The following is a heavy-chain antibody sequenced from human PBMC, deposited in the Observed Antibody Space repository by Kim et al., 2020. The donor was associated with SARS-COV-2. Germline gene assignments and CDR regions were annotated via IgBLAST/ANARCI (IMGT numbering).Heavy chain of an antibody. CDR2: IYPGDSDT. CDR3: ARHRACSSTSCYRGEGAYDAFDI. Sequence: GESLKISCKGSGYSFTSYWIGWVRQMPGKGLEWMGIIYPGDSDTRYSPSFQGQVTISADKSISTAYLQWSSLKASDTAMYYCARHRACSSTSCYRGEGAYDAFDIWGQGTMVTVSS. CDR1: GYSFTSYW. D-gene: IGHD2-2*01. J-gene: IGHJ3*02. V-gene: IGHV5-51*01.